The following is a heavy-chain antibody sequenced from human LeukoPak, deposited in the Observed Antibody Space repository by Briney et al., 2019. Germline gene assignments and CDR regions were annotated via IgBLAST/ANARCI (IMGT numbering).Heavy chain of an antibody. V-gene: IGHV1-18*01. CDR3: ATAPYYNDSSGYSKFDY. CDR1: GYTFTSYG. CDR2: ISAYNGNT. D-gene: IGHD3-22*01. Sequence: GASVKVSCKASGYTFTSYGISWVRQAPGQGLEWMGWISAYNGNTNYAQKLQGRVTMTTDTSTSTAYMELRSLRSDDTAVYYCATAPYYNDSSGYSKFDYWGQGTLVTVSS. J-gene: IGHJ4*02.